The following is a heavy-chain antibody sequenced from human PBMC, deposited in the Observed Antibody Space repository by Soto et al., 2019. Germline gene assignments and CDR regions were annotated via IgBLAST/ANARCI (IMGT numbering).Heavy chain of an antibody. CDR3: ARDRQWELPLFAFDI. Sequence: SGFTFSSYGMHWVRQAPGKGLEWVAVIWYDGSNKYYADSVKGRFTISRDNSKNTLYLQMNSLRAEDTAVYYCARDRQWELPLFAFDIWGQGTMVTVSS. CDR2: IWYDGSNK. J-gene: IGHJ3*02. CDR1: GFTFSSYG. D-gene: IGHD1-26*01. V-gene: IGHV3-33*01.